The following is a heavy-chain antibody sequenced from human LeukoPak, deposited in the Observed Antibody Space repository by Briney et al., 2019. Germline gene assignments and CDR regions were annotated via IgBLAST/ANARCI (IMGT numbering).Heavy chain of an antibody. CDR2: INPSGGST. J-gene: IGHJ5*02. Sequence: ASVKVSCKASGYTFTSYYMHWVRQAPGQGLEWMGKINPSGGSTSYAQKFQGRVTMTRNTSISTAYMELSSLRSEDTAVYYCARGSEDYYGSGGDFDPWGQGTLVTVSS. CDR3: ARGSEDYYGSGGDFDP. D-gene: IGHD3-10*01. V-gene: IGHV1-46*01. CDR1: GYTFTSYY.